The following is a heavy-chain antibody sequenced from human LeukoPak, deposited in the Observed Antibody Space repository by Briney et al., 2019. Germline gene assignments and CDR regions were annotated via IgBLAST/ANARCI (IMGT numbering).Heavy chain of an antibody. CDR3: ARDRVVPPYYFDY. CDR1: GGSFSGYY. J-gene: IGHJ4*02. CDR2: IYYSGST. D-gene: IGHD2-15*01. Sequence: PSETLSLTCAVYGGSFSGYYWSWIRQPPGKGLEWIGSIYYSGSTYYNPSLKSRVTISVDTSKNQFSLKLSSVTAADTAVYYCARDRVVPPYYFDYWGQGTLVTVSS. V-gene: IGHV4-34*01.